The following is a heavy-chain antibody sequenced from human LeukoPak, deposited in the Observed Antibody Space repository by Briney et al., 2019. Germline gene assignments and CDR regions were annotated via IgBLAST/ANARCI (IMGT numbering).Heavy chain of an antibody. V-gene: IGHV1-69*13. CDR3: ATGYCSGGSCYFGAFDY. CDR2: ILPIFGTA. CDR1: RGTFSRFA. Sequence: SVKVSCKASRGTFSRFAIIWVRRAPGQGLEWLGGILPIFGTANYAQKFQGRVPITADESTSTAYMELSSLRSEDTAVYYCATGYCSGGSCYFGAFDYWGQGTLVTVSS. D-gene: IGHD2-15*01. J-gene: IGHJ4*02.